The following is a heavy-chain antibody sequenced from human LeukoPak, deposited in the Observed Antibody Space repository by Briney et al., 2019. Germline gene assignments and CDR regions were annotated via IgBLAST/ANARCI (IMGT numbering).Heavy chain of an antibody. CDR1: GYTFTGYY. D-gene: IGHD2-15*01. Sequence: GASVKVSCKASGYTFTGYYMHWVRQAPGQGLQWMGWINPNSGGTNYAQKFQDRVTMTRDTSISTAYMELSRLRSDDTAVYYCARDFPSGGSGYWGQGTLVTVSS. CDR2: INPNSGGT. CDR3: ARDFPSGGSGY. J-gene: IGHJ4*02. V-gene: IGHV1-2*02.